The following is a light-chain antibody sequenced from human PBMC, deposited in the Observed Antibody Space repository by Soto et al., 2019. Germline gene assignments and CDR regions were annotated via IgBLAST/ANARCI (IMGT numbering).Light chain of an antibody. V-gene: IGLV2-23*03. CDR2: EGS. Sequence: QSVLTQPASVSGSPGQSITISCTGTSSDVGSYNLVSWYQQHPGKAPKLMIYEGSERPSGVSNRFSGSKSGNTASLTISGLRAEDEADYYCCSYAGSSTFVIFGGGTKLTVL. CDR3: CSYAGSSTFVI. CDR1: SSDVGSYNL. J-gene: IGLJ2*01.